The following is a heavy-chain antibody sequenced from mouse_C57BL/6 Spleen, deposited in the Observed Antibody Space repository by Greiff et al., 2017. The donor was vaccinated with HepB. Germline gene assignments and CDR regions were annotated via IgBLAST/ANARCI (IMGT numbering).Heavy chain of an antibody. Sequence: QVQLQQSGAELARPGASVKLSCKASGYTFTSYGISWVKQRTGQGLEWIGEIYPRSGNTYYNEKFKGKATLTADKSSSTAYMELRSLTSEDSAVYFCAREPITTVVANYAMDYWGQGTSVTVSS. D-gene: IGHD1-1*01. CDR3: AREPITTVVANYAMDY. CDR2: IYPRSGNT. J-gene: IGHJ4*01. CDR1: GYTFTSYG. V-gene: IGHV1-81*01.